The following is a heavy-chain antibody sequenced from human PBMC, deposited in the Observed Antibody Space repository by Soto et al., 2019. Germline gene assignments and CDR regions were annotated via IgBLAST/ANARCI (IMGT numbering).Heavy chain of an antibody. CDR2: INGGNGNT. V-gene: IGHV1-3*01. Sequence: ASVKVSCKASGYSFSTHSIHWVRQAPGQGLEWMGWINGGNGNTKNSQKFRDRVTITRDASASTGYMELSSLRSEDTAVYYCVRGKGMESNYYYYGMDVWGQGTTVTVSS. J-gene: IGHJ6*02. D-gene: IGHD1-1*01. CDR3: VRGKGMESNYYYYGMDV. CDR1: GYSFSTHS.